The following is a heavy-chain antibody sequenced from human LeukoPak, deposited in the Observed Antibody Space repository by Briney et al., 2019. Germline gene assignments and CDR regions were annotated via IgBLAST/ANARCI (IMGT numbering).Heavy chain of an antibody. D-gene: IGHD3-10*01. V-gene: IGHV3-30*03. CDR1: GFTFSSYG. Sequence: GGSLRLSCVGSGFTFSSYGIHWVRQLPGKGPEWVAIISYDGSSEFYADSVKGRFKISRDNSKNTVNLQMNSLGVEDTAVYYCARSGSGSLRWFDPWGQGTLVTVSS. CDR2: ISYDGSSE. J-gene: IGHJ5*02. CDR3: ARSGSGSLRWFDP.